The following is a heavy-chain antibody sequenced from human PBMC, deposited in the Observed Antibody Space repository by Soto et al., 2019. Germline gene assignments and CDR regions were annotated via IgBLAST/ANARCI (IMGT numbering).Heavy chain of an antibody. CDR2: ISASGGST. CDR3: AKSISLTASHYYGSGSSDAFDI. CDR1: GFTFSSYA. D-gene: IGHD3-10*01. Sequence: EVQLLESGGGLEQPGGSLRLSCAASGFTFSSYAMGWVRQAPGKGLEWVSTISASGGSTYYADSVKGRFTISRDNSKNTPYLQMNSRPLEDTAVYYCAKSISLTASHYYGSGSSDAFDIWGQGTMVTVPA. J-gene: IGHJ3*02. V-gene: IGHV3-23*01.